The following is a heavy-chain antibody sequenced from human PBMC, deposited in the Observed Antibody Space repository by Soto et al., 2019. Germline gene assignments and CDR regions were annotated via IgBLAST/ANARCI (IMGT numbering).Heavy chain of an antibody. Sequence: ASVKVSCTASGYTFTSYYMHWVRQAPGQGLELMGWMNPNSGNTGYAKKFQGRVTMTRNTSISTAYMELSSLRSEDTGVYYCARAGSHDAFGIWGQGTMVTVSS. CDR2: MNPNSGNT. J-gene: IGHJ3*02. V-gene: IGHV1-8*02. D-gene: IGHD6-25*01. CDR1: GYTFTSYY. CDR3: ARAGSHDAFGI.